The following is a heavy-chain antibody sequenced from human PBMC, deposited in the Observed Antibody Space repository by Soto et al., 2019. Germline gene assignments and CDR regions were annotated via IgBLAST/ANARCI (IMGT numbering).Heavy chain of an antibody. D-gene: IGHD3-16*01. Sequence: QVQLVQSGAEVKKPGASVKVSCKASGYTFTGYYMHWVRQAPGQGLEWMGGINPNSGGTNYAQKFQGGVTMTRDTSISTAYMELSRLRSDDTAVYYCARASFSLGGDYFDYWGQGTLVTVSS. CDR1: GYTFTGYY. J-gene: IGHJ4*02. V-gene: IGHV1-2*02. CDR2: INPNSGGT. CDR3: ARASFSLGGDYFDY.